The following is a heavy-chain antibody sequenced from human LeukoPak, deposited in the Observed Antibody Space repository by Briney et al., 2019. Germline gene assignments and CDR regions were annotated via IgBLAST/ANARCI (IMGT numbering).Heavy chain of an antibody. D-gene: IGHD3-10*01. CDR2: FDPEDVEI. CDR1: GYTLSELS. CDR3: ASGFYGRGRFNDDVFEI. V-gene: IGHV1-24*01. J-gene: IGHJ3*02. Sequence: ASVKVSCKVSGYTLSELSIHWVRQVPGKGFSWMGGFDPEDVEIVYAQNLQGRVAMTEDTSTDTAYMELSRLTSEDTAVYYCASGFYGRGRFNDDVFEIWGQGTLVTVSS.